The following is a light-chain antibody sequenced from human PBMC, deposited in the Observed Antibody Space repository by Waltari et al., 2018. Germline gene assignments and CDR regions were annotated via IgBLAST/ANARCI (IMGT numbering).Light chain of an antibody. J-gene: IGKJ4*01. CDR1: QAISGY. CDR2: AAS. Sequence: DIEMTQSPSSLSASVGDRVTITCRASQAISGYLKWYQQKPGRAPKLLIYAASSLQSGVPSRFSGSGYGTDFTLTISSLQPEDFAIYSCQQSSSSPHTFGGGTKVEMK. CDR3: QQSSSSPHT. V-gene: IGKV1-39*01.